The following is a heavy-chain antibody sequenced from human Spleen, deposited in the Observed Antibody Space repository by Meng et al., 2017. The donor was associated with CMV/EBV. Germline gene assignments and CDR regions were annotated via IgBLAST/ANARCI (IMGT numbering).Heavy chain of an antibody. CDR3: GRPDLWNGYSIVV. CDR2: ISGSGTTM. Sequence: GGSLRLSCVASGFTFSDYYMSWIRQAPGKGLEWVSCISGSGTTMYHADSVKGRFTISRDNAKNSLFLQMNSLRAEDTAVYYCGRPDLWNGYSIVVWGQGTLVTVSS. V-gene: IGHV3-11*04. D-gene: IGHD3-3*01. J-gene: IGHJ4*02. CDR1: GFTFSDYY.